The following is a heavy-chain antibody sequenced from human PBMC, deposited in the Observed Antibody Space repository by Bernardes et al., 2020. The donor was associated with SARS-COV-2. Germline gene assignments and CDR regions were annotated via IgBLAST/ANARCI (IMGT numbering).Heavy chain of an antibody. D-gene: IGHD6-19*01. CDR2: ITPKRGDT. V-gene: IGHV1-2*02. CDR3: ARVIAVVETGVVDGWDL. CDR1: GYTFTAYY. J-gene: IGHJ6*02. Sequence: ASVKVSCKASGYTFTAYYIHWVRQAPGQGLEWLGWITPKRGDTTYAQQFEGRVTMTSDTSTTTAYMELKRLRPDDSAIYFCARVIAVVETGVVDGWDLWGQGTAVTVSS.